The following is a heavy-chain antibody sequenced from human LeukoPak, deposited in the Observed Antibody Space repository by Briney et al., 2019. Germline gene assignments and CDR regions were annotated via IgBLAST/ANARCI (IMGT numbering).Heavy chain of an antibody. CDR2: INHSGST. V-gene: IGHV4-39*07. Sequence: ASETLSLTCTVSGGSISGSSYYWGWIRQPPGKGLEWIGEINHSGSTNYNPSLKSRVTISVDTSKNQFSLKLSSVTAADTAVYYCASLLNGDGRGYDYWGQGTLVTVSS. D-gene: IGHD1-1*01. CDR1: GGSISGSSYY. J-gene: IGHJ4*02. CDR3: ASLLNGDGRGYDY.